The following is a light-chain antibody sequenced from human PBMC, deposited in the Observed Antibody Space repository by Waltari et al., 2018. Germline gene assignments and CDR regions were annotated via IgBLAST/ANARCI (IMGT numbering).Light chain of an antibody. CDR1: QSLLHTNGNTY. Sequence: DLVITQDPLSLPITPEEPPSISFRSTQSLLHTNGNTYLHWYLQKPGQSPQLLIYGGSNRASGVPDRFSGSGSGTDFTLKISKVEAEDVGVYYCVQAIAFPLTFGGGTKVEIK. V-gene: IGKV2-40*01. CDR2: GGS. J-gene: IGKJ4*01. CDR3: VQAIAFPLT.